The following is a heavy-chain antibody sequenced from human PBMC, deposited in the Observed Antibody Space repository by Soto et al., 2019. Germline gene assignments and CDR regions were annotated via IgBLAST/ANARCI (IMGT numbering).Heavy chain of an antibody. CDR2: ISSTTNYI. Sequence: TGGSLRLSCAASGFTFTRYSMNWVRQAPGKGLEWVSSISSTTNYIYYGDSMKGRFTISRDNAKNSLYLEMNSLRAEDTAVYYCARESEDLTSTFEYWGQGTLVTVSS. CDR1: GFTFTRYS. CDR3: ARESEDLTSTFEY. J-gene: IGHJ4*02. V-gene: IGHV3-21*06.